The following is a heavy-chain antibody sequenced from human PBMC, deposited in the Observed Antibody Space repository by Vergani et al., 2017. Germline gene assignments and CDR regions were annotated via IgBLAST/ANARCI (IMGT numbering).Heavy chain of an antibody. CDR3: ARDKEYNYYVSGCPHWFDP. D-gene: IGHD3-10*01. CDR1: GGSFSNYY. Sequence: QVQLQESGPRLVKTSETLSLTCTVSGGSFSNYYWSWIRQPPGKGLEWIGYMYHNGNTNKNPSLQSRITMSVDTSKNQFSLKLSSVTAADTAVYYCARDKEYNYYVSGCPHWFDPWGQGTLVTVCS. CDR2: MYHNGNT. J-gene: IGHJ5*02. V-gene: IGHV4-59*01.